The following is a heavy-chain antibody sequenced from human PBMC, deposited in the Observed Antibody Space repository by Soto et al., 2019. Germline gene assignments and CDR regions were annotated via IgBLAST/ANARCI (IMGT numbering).Heavy chain of an antibody. CDR3: AKEGTAEWIHYYYPTDV. CDR1: GFTFSSFA. V-gene: IGHV3-23*01. Sequence: GGSLRLSCAVSGFTFSSFAMTCVRQAQGKGLEWVSTISGSGGSRFYADSVKGRFTLTRDNSKDTVYLQMNSLRVEDTAFYYCAKEGTAEWIHYYYPTDVWGRGTPVTVSS. D-gene: IGHD5-18*01. CDR2: ISGSGGSR. J-gene: IGHJ6*02.